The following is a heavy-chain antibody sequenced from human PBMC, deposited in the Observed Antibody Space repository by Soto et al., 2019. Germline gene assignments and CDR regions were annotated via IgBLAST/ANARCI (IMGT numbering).Heavy chain of an antibody. V-gene: IGHV1-18*04. CDR1: GYTFTNLG. Sequence: ASVKVCCKASGYTFTNLGISWVRQAPGQGLEWLGWISGHNGNTKYAQRLKGRVTMTADTSTSTAYMELRSLRSDDTAVYYCARDLYPLAYYFDFWGQGTLVTVSS. CDR2: ISGHNGNT. D-gene: IGHD2-8*01. CDR3: ARDLYPLAYYFDF. J-gene: IGHJ4*02.